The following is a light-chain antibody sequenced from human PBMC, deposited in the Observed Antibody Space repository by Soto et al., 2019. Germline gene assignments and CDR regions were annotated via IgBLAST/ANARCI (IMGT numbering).Light chain of an antibody. J-gene: IGKJ4*01. Sequence: EIVMTQSPATLSVSPGERATLSCRASQSVSSNLAWYQQKPGQAPRLLIYGASTRATGIPARFSGSGSGTEFTLTICSRQSEDFAVYYCQQYNNWLPLTFGGGTKVEIK. CDR2: GAS. V-gene: IGKV3-15*01. CDR3: QQYNNWLPLT. CDR1: QSVSSN.